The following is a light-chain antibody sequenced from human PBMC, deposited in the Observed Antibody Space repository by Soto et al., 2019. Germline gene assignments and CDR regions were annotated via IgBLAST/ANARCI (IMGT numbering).Light chain of an antibody. CDR3: QVWESAFI. CDR1: NVGTKS. CDR2: DDS. V-gene: IGLV3-21*02. J-gene: IGLJ2*01. Sequence: SYELTQPPSVSVAPGQTASIACGGDNVGTKSVHWYQQRPGQAPVLVLYDDSDRPSGIPERFSGSNSGNTATLTITRVEAGDEADYYCQVWESAFIFGGGTKLTVL.